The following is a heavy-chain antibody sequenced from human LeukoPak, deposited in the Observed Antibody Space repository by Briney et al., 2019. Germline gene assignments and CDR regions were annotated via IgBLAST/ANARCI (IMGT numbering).Heavy chain of an antibody. CDR1: GGTFSSYA. J-gene: IGHJ2*01. D-gene: IGHD3-3*01. CDR3: ARAGRRDFWSGDHWYFDL. CDR2: IIAMFGTV. Sequence: SVKVSCKVSGGTFSSYAISWVRQAPGQGLEWMGGIIAMFGTVHYAQKFQGRVTITAGESTSTVYMELSSLRSEDTAVYYCARAGRRDFWSGDHWYFDLWGRGTLVTVSS. V-gene: IGHV1-69*01.